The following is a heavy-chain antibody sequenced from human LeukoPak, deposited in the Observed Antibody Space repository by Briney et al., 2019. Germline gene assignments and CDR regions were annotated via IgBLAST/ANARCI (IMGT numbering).Heavy chain of an antibody. CDR1: GLTFSSYG. CDR3: AKDQWLAYYYYYGMDV. V-gene: IGHV3-30*18. J-gene: IGHJ6*02. CDR2: ISYDGSNK. Sequence: GGSLRLSCEAPGLTFSSYGMHWVRKAPGKGLEWLAVISYDGSNKYYADSVKGRFTISRDNSKNTLYLQMNSLRAEDTAVYYCAKDQWLAYYYYYGMDVWGQGTTVTVSS. D-gene: IGHD6-19*01.